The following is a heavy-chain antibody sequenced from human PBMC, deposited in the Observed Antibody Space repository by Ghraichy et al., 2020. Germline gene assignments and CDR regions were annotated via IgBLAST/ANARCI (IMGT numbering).Heavy chain of an antibody. CDR2: IYTRGSA. CDR3: AKSRNGYFDTSGYYD. J-gene: IGHJ4*02. V-gene: IGHV4-4*07. Sequence: ETLSLTCTVSGGSINDHYWTWIRQPAGEGLEWIGRIYTRGSANYSPSLKSRVTMSVDTSKHQVSLILTSVTAADTAIYYCAKSRNGYFDTSGYYDWGQGTLVTVSS. CDR1: GGSINDHY. D-gene: IGHD3-22*01.